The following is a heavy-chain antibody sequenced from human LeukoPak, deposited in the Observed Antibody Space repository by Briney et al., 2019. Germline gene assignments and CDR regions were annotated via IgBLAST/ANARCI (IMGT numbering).Heavy chain of an antibody. Sequence: GGSLRLPCAASGFTFSSYRMNWVRQAPGKGLEWVSYISSSSNTIYYADSVKGRFTISRDNAKNSLCLQMSSLRAEDTAVYYCARGEYSVGGSSEAFDIWGQGTMVTVSS. CDR1: GFTFSSYR. D-gene: IGHD6-13*01. CDR2: ISSSSNTI. J-gene: IGHJ3*02. CDR3: ARGEYSVGGSSEAFDI. V-gene: IGHV3-48*01.